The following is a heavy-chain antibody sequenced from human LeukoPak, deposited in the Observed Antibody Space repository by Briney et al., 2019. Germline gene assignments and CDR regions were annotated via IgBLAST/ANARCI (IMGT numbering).Heavy chain of an antibody. CDR1: GFTFSSYW. Sequence: GGSLRLSCAASGFTFSSYWMSWLRQVPGKGLEWVAHIKQDGTETHYVDSVKGRFTISRDNAKSSLYLQMNSLRAEDTAVYYCARDCLGSQFWSGYYLGPDNYFDYWGQGSLVTVSS. CDR2: IKQDGTET. D-gene: IGHD3-3*01. J-gene: IGHJ4*02. CDR3: ARDCLGSQFWSGYYLGPDNYFDY. V-gene: IGHV3-7*01.